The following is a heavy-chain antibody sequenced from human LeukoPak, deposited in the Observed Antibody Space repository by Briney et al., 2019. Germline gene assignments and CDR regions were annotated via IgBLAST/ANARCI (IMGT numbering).Heavy chain of an antibody. CDR1: GFTFSSYA. CDR2: ISYSGGST. CDR3: AKADGGSPPNAFNI. V-gene: IGHV3-23*01. D-gene: IGHD3-16*01. J-gene: IGHJ3*02. Sequence: PGGSLRLSCAASGFTFSSYAMSWVRQAPGKGLEWVSTISYSGGSTYYADSVKGRFAISRDSSKNTLYLQMNGLRGEGTAVYYCAKADGGSPPNAFNIWGQGKLVTVSS.